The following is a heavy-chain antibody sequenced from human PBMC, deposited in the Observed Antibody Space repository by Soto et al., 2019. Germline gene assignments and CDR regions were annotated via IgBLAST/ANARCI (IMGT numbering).Heavy chain of an antibody. CDR2: LYYSGST. V-gene: IGHV4-39*01. CDR3: ARSGIGLSWYFDF. Sequence: SETLSLTCTVSGGSINSSGYYWGWIRQPPGKGLEWIGSLYYSGSTYYNPSLKSRVTISVDTSKNQFSLRLTSVTAADTAVYYCARSGIGLSWYFDFWGRGTLVTVSS. J-gene: IGHJ2*01. CDR1: GGSINSSGYY. D-gene: IGHD3-10*01.